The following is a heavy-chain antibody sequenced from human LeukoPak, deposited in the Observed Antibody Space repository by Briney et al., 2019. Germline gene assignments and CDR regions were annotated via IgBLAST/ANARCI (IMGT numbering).Heavy chain of an antibody. CDR3: ARLPYYYDSSGSWFDP. Sequence: TSSETPSLTCTVSGGSISSSSYYWGWIRQPPGKGLEWIGSIYYSGSTYYNPSLKSRVTISVDTSKNQFSLKLSSVTAADTAVYYCARLPYYYDSSGSWFDPWGQGTLVTVSS. CDR1: GGSISSSSYY. V-gene: IGHV4-39*01. D-gene: IGHD3-22*01. CDR2: IYYSGST. J-gene: IGHJ5*02.